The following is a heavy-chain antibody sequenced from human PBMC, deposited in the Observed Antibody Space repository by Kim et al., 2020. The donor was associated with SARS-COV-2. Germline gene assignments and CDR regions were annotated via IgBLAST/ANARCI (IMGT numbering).Heavy chain of an antibody. D-gene: IGHD4-17*01. CDR3: ARVPSDYGDYRFDY. Sequence: GGSLRLSCAASGFTFSDYYMSWIRQAPGKGLEWVSYSSSSSSYTNYADSVKGRFTISRDNAKNSLYLQMNSLRAEDTAVYYCARVPSDYGDYRFDYWGQGPLVTVSS. J-gene: IGHJ4*02. CDR1: GFTFSDYY. V-gene: IGHV3-11*05. CDR2: SSSSSSYT.